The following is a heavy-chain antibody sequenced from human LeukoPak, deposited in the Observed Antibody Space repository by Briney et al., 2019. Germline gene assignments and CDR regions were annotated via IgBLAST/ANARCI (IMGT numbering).Heavy chain of an antibody. D-gene: IGHD3-10*01. Sequence: PGGSLRLSCAASGFTFSSYWMSWVRQAPGKGLEWVANIKQDGSEKYYVDSVKGRFTISRDNAKNSLYLQMNSLRAEDTAVYYCARGGFGTSAREFDYWGQGTLVTVSS. CDR1: GFTFSSYW. CDR3: ARGGFGTSAREFDY. V-gene: IGHV3-7*01. CDR2: IKQDGSEK. J-gene: IGHJ4*02.